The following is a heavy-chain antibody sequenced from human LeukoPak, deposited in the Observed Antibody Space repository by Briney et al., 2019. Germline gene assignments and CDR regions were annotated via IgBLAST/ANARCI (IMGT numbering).Heavy chain of an antibody. Sequence: SETLSLTCTVSGYSISSGYYWGWIRQPPGKGLEWIGSIYHSGSTYYNPSLKSRVTISVDTSKNQFSLKLSSVTAADTAVYYCAREDWDGVGYYYMDVWGKGTTVTVSS. CDR2: IYHSGST. CDR3: AREDWDGVGYYYMDV. J-gene: IGHJ6*03. V-gene: IGHV4-38-2*02. CDR1: GYSISSGYY. D-gene: IGHD1-1*01.